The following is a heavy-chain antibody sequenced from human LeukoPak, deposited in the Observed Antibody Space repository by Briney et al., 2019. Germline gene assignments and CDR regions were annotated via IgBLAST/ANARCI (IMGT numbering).Heavy chain of an antibody. D-gene: IGHD2-2*01. CDR1: GFTFSSYG. V-gene: IGHV3-30*03. J-gene: IGHJ6*02. CDR3: ARGLGYCSSTSCYENYYGMDV. Sequence: GGSLRLSCAASGFTFSSYGMHWVRQAPGKGLEWVAVISYDGSNKYYADSVKGRFTISRDNSKNTLYLQMNSLRAEDTAVYYCARGLGYCSSTSCYENYYGMDVWGQGTTVTVSS. CDR2: ISYDGSNK.